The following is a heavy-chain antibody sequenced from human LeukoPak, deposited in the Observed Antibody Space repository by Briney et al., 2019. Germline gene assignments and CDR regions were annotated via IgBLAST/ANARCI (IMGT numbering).Heavy chain of an antibody. D-gene: IGHD3-10*01. Sequence: SETLSLTCTVSGGSISSYYWSWIRQPPGKGLEWIGYIYYSGSTNYNPSLKSRVTISVDTSKNQFSLKLSSVTAADTAVYYCARRRLWFGELLYDAFDIWGQGTMVTVSS. CDR1: GGSISSYY. CDR3: ARRRLWFGELLYDAFDI. CDR2: IYYSGST. V-gene: IGHV4-59*08. J-gene: IGHJ3*02.